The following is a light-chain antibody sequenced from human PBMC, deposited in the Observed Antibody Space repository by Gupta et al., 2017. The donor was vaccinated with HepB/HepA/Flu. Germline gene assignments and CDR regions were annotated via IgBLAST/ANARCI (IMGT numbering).Light chain of an antibody. Sequence: QSALTQPASVSASPGQSLTISCTGTSSDVGAYNYVSWYQQHPGKVPKLIIYDVNNRPSGVSNRFSGSKSGNTASLTISGLQAEDEADYYCSSYTTSYSLLFGGGTKLTV. V-gene: IGLV2-14*01. CDR2: DVN. CDR3: SSYTTSYSLL. CDR1: SSDVGAYNY. J-gene: IGLJ2*01.